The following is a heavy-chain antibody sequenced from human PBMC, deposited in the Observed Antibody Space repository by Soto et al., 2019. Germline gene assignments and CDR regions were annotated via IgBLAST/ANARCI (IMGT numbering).Heavy chain of an antibody. CDR2: IWEDGSEE. V-gene: IGHV3-33*06. CDR1: FSDLG. D-gene: IGHD2-21*02. Sequence: FSDLGVRWVRQAPGKGLEWVAVIWEDGSEEYYADSVKGRFTISRDNSKNTLYLQMNSLRAEDTAVYYCAKDSVCGGDCYALYYYYGMDVWGQGTTVTVSS. J-gene: IGHJ6*02. CDR3: AKDSVCGGDCYALYYYYGMDV.